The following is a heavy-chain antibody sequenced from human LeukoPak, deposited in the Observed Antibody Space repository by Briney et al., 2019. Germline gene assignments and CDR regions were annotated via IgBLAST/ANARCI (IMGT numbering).Heavy chain of an antibody. J-gene: IGHJ6*02. V-gene: IGHV3-48*04. CDR2: IRSSGNTI. D-gene: IGHD3-10*01. CDR3: ARANYYGSGSNPRFYGMDV. Sequence: GGSLRLSCAASGFTFSSSAMSWVRQVPGKGLGWFSYIRSSGNTIYYADSVKGRFTISRDNAKNSLYLQMNSLRAEDTAVYYCARANYYGSGSNPRFYGMDVWGQGTTVTVSS. CDR1: GFTFSSSA.